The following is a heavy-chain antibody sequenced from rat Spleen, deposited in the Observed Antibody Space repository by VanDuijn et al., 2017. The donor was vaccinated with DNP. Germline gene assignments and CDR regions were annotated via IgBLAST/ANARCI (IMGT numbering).Heavy chain of an antibody. V-gene: IGHV2-30*01. Sequence: QVQLKESGPGLVQPSQTLSLACTVSGFALTDYHVHWVRQPSGKGLEWMGVIWHGGSTSYSSVLKSRLSISRDTSKSQVFLKMNSLQTEDTATYYCARDGQWDYFDYWGQGVLVTVSS. CDR2: IWHGGST. CDR1: GFALTDYH. CDR3: ARDGQWDYFDY. J-gene: IGHJ2*01. D-gene: IGHD1-1*01.